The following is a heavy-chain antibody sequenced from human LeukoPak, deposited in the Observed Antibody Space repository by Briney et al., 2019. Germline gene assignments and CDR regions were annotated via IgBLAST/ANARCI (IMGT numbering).Heavy chain of an antibody. CDR2: ISYDGSNK. D-gene: IGHD2-15*01. Sequence: SGGSLRLSCAASGFTLSSYGMHWVRQAPGKGLEWVAVISYDGSNKYYADSVKSRFTISRDNSKNTLYLQMNSLRAEDTAVYYCAKDGVPGYCSGGSCYIDYWGQGTLVTVSS. CDR1: GFTLSSYG. V-gene: IGHV3-30*18. CDR3: AKDGVPGYCSGGSCYIDY. J-gene: IGHJ4*02.